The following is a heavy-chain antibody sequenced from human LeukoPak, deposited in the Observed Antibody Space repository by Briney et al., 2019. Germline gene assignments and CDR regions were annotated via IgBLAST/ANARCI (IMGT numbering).Heavy chain of an antibody. CDR1: GFTFSSYA. CDR3: ARVGSSEYFGY. V-gene: IGHV4-34*01. CDR2: ISYTGST. D-gene: IGHD6-13*01. J-gene: IGHJ4*02. Sequence: PGGSLRLSCAASGFTFSSYAMSWVRQPPGKGLEWIGEISYTGSTKYKPSLKSRVTISVDTSKTQFSLKLTSVTAADTAVYYCARVGSSEYFGYWGQGTLVTVSS.